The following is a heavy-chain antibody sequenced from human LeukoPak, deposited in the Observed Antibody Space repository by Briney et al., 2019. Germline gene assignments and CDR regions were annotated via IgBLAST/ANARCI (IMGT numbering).Heavy chain of an antibody. CDR3: ARDQTHPGDGYRGLYYFDY. Sequence: ASVKVSCKASGYTFTGYYMHWVRQAPGQGLEWMGWINPNSGGTNYAQKFQGRVTMTRDTSISTAYMELSTLRSDDTAVYYCARDQTHPGDGYRGLYYFDYWGQGTLVTVSS. V-gene: IGHV1-2*02. CDR2: INPNSGGT. D-gene: IGHD5-24*01. J-gene: IGHJ4*02. CDR1: GYTFTGYY.